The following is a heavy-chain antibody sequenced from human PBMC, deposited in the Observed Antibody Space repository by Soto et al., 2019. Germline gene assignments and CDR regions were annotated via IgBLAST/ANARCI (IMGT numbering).Heavy chain of an antibody. V-gene: IGHV3-48*01. J-gene: IGHJ3*02. CDR2: ISGSSSTI. Sequence: EVQLVESGGGLVQPGGSLRLSCAXSXXTFXSYSMNWVRQAPGKGLEWVSYISGSSSTIYYADSVKGRFTISRDNAKNSLYLQMNSLRAEDTAVYYCARDLKSSSHAFDIWGQGTMVTVSS. CDR3: ARDLKSSSHAFDI. CDR1: XXTFXSYS. D-gene: IGHD6-6*01.